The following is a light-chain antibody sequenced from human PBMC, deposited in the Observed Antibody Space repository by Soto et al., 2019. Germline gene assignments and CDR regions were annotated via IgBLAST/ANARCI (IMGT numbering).Light chain of an antibody. CDR3: CSSVGSPNWV. Sequence: QSALTQPASVSGSPGQSITISCTGTSSDVGSCNCVSWYQQHPGKAPTLMIYEVNKRPSGISNRFSGSKSGNTASLTISGLQAEDEADYYCCSSVGSPNWVFGGGTKPIVL. V-gene: IGLV2-23*02. CDR2: EVN. J-gene: IGLJ3*02. CDR1: SSDVGSCNC.